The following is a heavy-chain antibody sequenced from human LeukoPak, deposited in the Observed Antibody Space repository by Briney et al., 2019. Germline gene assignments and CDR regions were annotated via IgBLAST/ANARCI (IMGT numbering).Heavy chain of an antibody. D-gene: IGHD2-2*01. Sequence: VSVKVSCKASGYTFTSYGISWVRQAPGQGLEWMGWISAYNGNTNYAQKLQGRVTMTTDTSTSTAYMELRSLRSDDTAVYYCARDIVVVPAAIYYYYYGMDVWGKGTTVTVSS. CDR1: GYTFTSYG. J-gene: IGHJ6*04. V-gene: IGHV1-18*04. CDR3: ARDIVVVPAAIYYYYYGMDV. CDR2: ISAYNGNT.